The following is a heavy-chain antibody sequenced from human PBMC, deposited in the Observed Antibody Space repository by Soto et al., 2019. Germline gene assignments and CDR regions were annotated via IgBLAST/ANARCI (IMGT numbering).Heavy chain of an antibody. J-gene: IGHJ6*02. CDR3: ARDIHDFWSGTYYYGMDV. CDR2: IWYDGSNK. D-gene: IGHD3-3*01. Sequence: QVQLVESGGGVVQPGRSLRLSCAASGFTFSSYGMHWVRQAPGKGLEWVAVIWYDGSNKYYADSVKGRFTISRDNSKNTLYLKMNSLRAEDTAVYYCARDIHDFWSGTYYYGMDVWGQGTTVTVSS. V-gene: IGHV3-33*01. CDR1: GFTFSSYG.